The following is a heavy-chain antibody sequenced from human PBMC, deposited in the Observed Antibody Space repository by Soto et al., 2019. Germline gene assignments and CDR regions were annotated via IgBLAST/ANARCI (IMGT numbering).Heavy chain of an antibody. CDR3: ARVAPDPMITFGGVIVSWFDP. CDR1: GFTVSSNY. V-gene: IGHV3-53*01. Sequence: GGSLRLSCAASGFTVSSNYMSWVRQAPGKGLEWVSVIYSGGSTYYADSVKGRFTISRDNSKNTPYLQMNSLRAEDTAVYYCARVAPDPMITFGGVIVSWFDPWGQGTLVTVSS. D-gene: IGHD3-16*02. J-gene: IGHJ5*02. CDR2: IYSGGST.